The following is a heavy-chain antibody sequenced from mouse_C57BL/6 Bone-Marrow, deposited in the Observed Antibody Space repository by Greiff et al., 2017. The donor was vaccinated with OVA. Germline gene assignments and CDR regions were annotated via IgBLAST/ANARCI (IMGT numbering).Heavy chain of an antibody. CDR3: ARSCGYDPAWFAY. D-gene: IGHD2-2*01. CDR2: IYPGDGDT. CDR1: GYAFSSSW. V-gene: IGHV1-82*01. J-gene: IGHJ3*01. Sequence: QVQLKESGPELVKPGASVKISCKASGYAFSSSWMNWVKQRPGKGLEWIGRIYPGDGDTNYNGKFKGKATLTADKSSSTAYMQLSSLTSEDSAVYFCARSCGYDPAWFAYWGQGTLVTVSA.